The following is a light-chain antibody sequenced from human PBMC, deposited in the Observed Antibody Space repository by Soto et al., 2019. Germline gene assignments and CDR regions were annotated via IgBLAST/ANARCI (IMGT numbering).Light chain of an antibody. J-gene: IGKJ4*01. CDR2: GAT. Sequence: EIVLIQSPATLSASPGEGATVSCRASETIGGNLDWYLQRPGQAPRLLVRGATIRATGIPARFSASGSGTEFTLAIGSFQSEDFAVYFAQQYDNWPPHSCGGGT. CDR1: ETIGGN. V-gene: IGKV3-15*01. CDR3: QQYDNWPPHS.